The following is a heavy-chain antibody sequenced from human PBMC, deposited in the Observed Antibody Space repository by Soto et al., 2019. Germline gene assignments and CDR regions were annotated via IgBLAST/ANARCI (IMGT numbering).Heavy chain of an antibody. V-gene: IGHV4-34*01. CDR2: INHSGST. J-gene: IGHJ5*02. CDR3: ARGYSSSWLNWFDP. CDR1: GGSFSGYY. Sequence: SETLSLTCAGYGGSFSGYYWSWIRQPPGKGLEWIGEINHSGSTNYNPSLKSRVTISVDTSKNQFSLKLSSVTAADTAVYYCARGYSSSWLNWFDPWGQGTLVTVSS. D-gene: IGHD6-13*01.